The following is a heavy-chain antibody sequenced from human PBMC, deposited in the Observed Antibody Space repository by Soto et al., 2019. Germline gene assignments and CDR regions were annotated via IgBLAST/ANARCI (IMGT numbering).Heavy chain of an antibody. CDR2: IIPIFGTA. J-gene: IGHJ6*02. Sequence: GASVKVSCKASGGTFSSYAISWVRQPPGQGLEWMGGIIPIFGTANYSQKVQGRVTITADESTSTAYMELRSLRSEDTAVYYCARGGINWNTEGYYYYGMDVWGQGTTVTVSS. V-gene: IGHV1-69*13. D-gene: IGHD1-1*01. CDR3: ARGGINWNTEGYYYYGMDV. CDR1: GGTFSSYA.